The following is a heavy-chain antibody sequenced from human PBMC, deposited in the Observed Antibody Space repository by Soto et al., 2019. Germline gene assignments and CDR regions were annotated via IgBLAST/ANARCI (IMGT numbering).Heavy chain of an antibody. CDR2: IKQDGSEE. D-gene: IGHD3-10*01. CDR3: ARTHGAYYAWDY. J-gene: IGHJ4*02. Sequence: EVQLVESGGGLVQPGGSLRLSCAASGFTFSTYWMSWVRQAPGKGLEWVANIKQDGSEEYYVDSVKGRFTISRDNAKNSLYVQMNRLRGEDRAVYYCARTHGAYYAWDYWGQGTLVTVSS. V-gene: IGHV3-7*04. CDR1: GFTFSTYW.